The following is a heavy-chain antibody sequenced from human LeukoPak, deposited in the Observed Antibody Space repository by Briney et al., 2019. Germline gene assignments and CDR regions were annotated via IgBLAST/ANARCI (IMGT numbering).Heavy chain of an antibody. CDR3: ARGGIAAAGKSDWFDP. Sequence: SETLSLTCTVSGGSISSYYWSWIRQPPGKGLEWIGYIYYSGSTNYNPSLKSRVTISVDTSKNQFSLKLSSVTAADTAVYYCARGGIAAAGKSDWFDPWGQGTLVTVSS. V-gene: IGHV4-59*01. CDR1: GGSISSYY. CDR2: IYYSGST. J-gene: IGHJ5*02. D-gene: IGHD6-13*01.